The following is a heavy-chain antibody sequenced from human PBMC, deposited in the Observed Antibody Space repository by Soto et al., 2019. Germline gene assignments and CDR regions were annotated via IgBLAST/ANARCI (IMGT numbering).Heavy chain of an antibody. V-gene: IGHV4-31*03. CDR2: IYYSGST. Sequence: PSETLSLTCTVSGGSIGSGGYYWTWIRQHPVKGLEWIGYIYYSGSTYYNPSLRGRVVISVDTSKNEFSLKLNSVSAADTAVYFCAREFPSSTGFFAFWGQGVLVTVSS. D-gene: IGHD2-2*01. CDR1: GGSIGSGGYY. CDR3: AREFPSSTGFFAF. J-gene: IGHJ4*02.